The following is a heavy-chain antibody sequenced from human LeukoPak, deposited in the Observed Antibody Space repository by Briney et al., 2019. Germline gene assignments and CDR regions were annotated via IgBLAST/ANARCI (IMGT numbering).Heavy chain of an antibody. V-gene: IGHV1-2*02. CDR2: INPNSGGT. D-gene: IGHD4/OR15-4a*01. CDR3: ARDRSANEDAVTRYYCMDV. J-gene: IGHJ6*02. Sequence: ASVNVSCKASGYIFTVYYTHGVRQAPGQGLEWMGWINPNSGGTNYAQKFQGRVTMTRDTSISTAYMELSRLRSDDTAVFYCARDRSANEDAVTRYYCMDVWGQGTTVTVSS. CDR1: GYIFTVYY.